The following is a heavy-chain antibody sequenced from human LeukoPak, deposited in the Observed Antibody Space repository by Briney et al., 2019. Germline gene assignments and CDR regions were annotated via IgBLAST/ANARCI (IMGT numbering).Heavy chain of an antibody. V-gene: IGHV3-53*01. Sequence: PGGSLRLSCAASGFTVSSNYMSWVRQAPGKGLEWVSVIYSGGSTYYADSVKGRFTISRDNSKNTLYLQMNSLRAEDTAVYYCARVYDFWSGYPRAFDIWGQGTMVTVSS. D-gene: IGHD3-3*01. CDR1: GFTVSSNY. CDR2: IYSGGST. J-gene: IGHJ3*02. CDR3: ARVYDFWSGYPRAFDI.